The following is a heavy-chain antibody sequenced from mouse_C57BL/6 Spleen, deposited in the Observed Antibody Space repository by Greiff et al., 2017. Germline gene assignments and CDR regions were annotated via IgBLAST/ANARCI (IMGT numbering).Heavy chain of an antibody. CDR1: GYAFSSSW. V-gene: IGHV1-82*01. CDR2: IYPGDGDT. J-gene: IGHJ1*03. Sequence: QVQLQQSGPELVKPGASVKISCKASGYAFSSSWMNWVKQRPGKGLEWIGRIYPGDGDTTYNGKFKGKATLSSDKSSSTAYMQLSSLTSEDSAVYFCARGGGYFDVWGTGTTVTVSS. CDR3: ARGGGYFDV.